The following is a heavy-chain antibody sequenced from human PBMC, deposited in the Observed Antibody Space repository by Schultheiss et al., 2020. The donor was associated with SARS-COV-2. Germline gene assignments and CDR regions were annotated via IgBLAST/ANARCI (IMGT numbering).Heavy chain of an antibody. Sequence: SETLSLTCTVSGGSISSYYWSWIRQPPGKGLEWIGYIYYSGSTNYNPSLKSRVTISVDTSKNQFSLKLSSVTAADTAVYYCATESAGEFDYWGQGTLVTVSS. CDR2: IYYSGST. CDR3: ATESAGEFDY. CDR1: GGSISSYY. V-gene: IGHV4-59*01. D-gene: IGHD3-10*01. J-gene: IGHJ4*02.